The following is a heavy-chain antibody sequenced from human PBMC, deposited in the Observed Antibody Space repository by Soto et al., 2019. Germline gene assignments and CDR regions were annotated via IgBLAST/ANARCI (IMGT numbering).Heavy chain of an antibody. V-gene: IGHV3-74*01. CDR3: ATLAAAG. CDR1: GFTFRIYW. Sequence: EVQMVESGGGLVQPGGSLRLSCEASGFTFRIYWMHWVRQVPGKGLVWVSRINSDGSGTDYADSVKGRLTISRDNAKNTLYLQMSSLRAEDTGLYYCATLAAAGWGQGTRVIVSS. J-gene: IGHJ4*02. D-gene: IGHD6-25*01. CDR2: INSDGSGT.